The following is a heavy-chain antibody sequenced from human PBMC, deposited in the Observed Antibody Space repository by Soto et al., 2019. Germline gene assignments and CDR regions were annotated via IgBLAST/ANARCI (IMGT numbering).Heavy chain of an antibody. CDR2: ISYDGGNK. CDR3: AREDRRYDSSGYYYIFDY. Sequence: GGSLRLSCAASGFTFSSYAMHWVRQAPGKGLEWVAVISYDGGNKYYADSVKGRFTISRDNSKNTLYLQMNSLRAEDTAVYYCAREDRRYDSSGYYYIFDYWGQGTLVTVSS. V-gene: IGHV3-30-3*01. CDR1: GFTFSSYA. D-gene: IGHD3-22*01. J-gene: IGHJ4*02.